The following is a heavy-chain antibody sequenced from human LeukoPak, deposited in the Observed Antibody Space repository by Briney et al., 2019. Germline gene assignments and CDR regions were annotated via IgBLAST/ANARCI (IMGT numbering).Heavy chain of an antibody. V-gene: IGHV4-30-4*01. Sequence: SETLSLTCTVSGGSISSGDYYRSWIRQPPGKGLEWIGYIYHSGSTYYNPSLKSRVTISVDTSKNQFSLKLSSVTAADTAVYYCARGPWLEERLYDYWGQGTLVTVSS. CDR1: GGSISSGDYY. J-gene: IGHJ4*02. CDR2: IYHSGST. D-gene: IGHD3-22*01. CDR3: ARGPWLEERLYDY.